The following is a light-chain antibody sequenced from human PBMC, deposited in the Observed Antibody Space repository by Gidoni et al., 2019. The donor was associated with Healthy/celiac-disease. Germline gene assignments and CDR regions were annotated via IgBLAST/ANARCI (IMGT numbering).Light chain of an antibody. J-gene: IGKJ4*01. CDR2: AAS. CDR3: QPRYRTPLS. Sequence: DIRMTQSPSSLSASVGDRVTITCRASLSISSYLNWYQHKPGKAPKLLIYAASSLQSGVPSRFRGSGPGTDFTLTISSLQPEAFATYYCQPRYRTPLSFGGGTTVEIK. CDR1: LSISSY. V-gene: IGKV1-39*01.